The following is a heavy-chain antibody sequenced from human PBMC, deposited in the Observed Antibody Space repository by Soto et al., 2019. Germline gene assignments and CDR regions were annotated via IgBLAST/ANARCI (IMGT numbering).Heavy chain of an antibody. J-gene: IGHJ4*02. D-gene: IGHD2-15*01. V-gene: IGHV4-39*01. CDR3: ARQRSSGVFDY. Sequence: QLQLQESGPGLVKPSETLSLTCTVSGGSISSSSYYWGWIRQPPGKGLEWIGSIYYSGSTYYNPSLKSRVTISVDTSKNQFSLKLSSVTAADTAVYYCARQRSSGVFDYWGQGTLVTVSS. CDR2: IYYSGST. CDR1: GGSISSSSYY.